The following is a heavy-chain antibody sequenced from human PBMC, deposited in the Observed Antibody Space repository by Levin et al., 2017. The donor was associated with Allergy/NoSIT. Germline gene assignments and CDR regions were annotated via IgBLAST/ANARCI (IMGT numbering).Heavy chain of an antibody. D-gene: IGHD3-10*01. J-gene: IGHJ4*02. CDR1: GFTFSNYW. CDR2: ISSDGTIT. CDR3: GLLWFGRG. V-gene: IGHV3-74*01. Sequence: PGGSLRLSCAASGFTFSNYWMYWVRQAPGKGLVWVSRISSDGTITHYADSVKGRFTISRDNAENTLYLQMNSLRAEDTAVYYCGLLWFGRGWGQGTLVTVS.